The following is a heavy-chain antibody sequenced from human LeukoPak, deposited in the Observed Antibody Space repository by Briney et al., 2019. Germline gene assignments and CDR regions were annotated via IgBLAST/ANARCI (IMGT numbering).Heavy chain of an antibody. D-gene: IGHD2/OR15-2a*01. CDR3: ARHRLGLLNFLGRRSNNWFDP. CDR1: GGSFSGYY. J-gene: IGHJ5*02. Sequence: SETLSLTCAVYGGSFSGYYWSWIRQPPGKGLEWIGEINHSGSTNYDPSLKSRVTISVDTSKNQFSLKLSSVTAADTAVYYCARHRLGLLNFLGRRSNNWFDPWGQGTLVTVSS. V-gene: IGHV4-34*01. CDR2: INHSGST.